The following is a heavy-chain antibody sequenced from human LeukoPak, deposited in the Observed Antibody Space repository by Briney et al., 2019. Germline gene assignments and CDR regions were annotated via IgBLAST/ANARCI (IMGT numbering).Heavy chain of an antibody. Sequence: PGGSLRLSCAASGFTFDDYAMHWVRQAPGKGLEGVSLISGDGGSTYYADSVKGRFTISRDNAKNSLYLQMNSLRAEDTAVYYCARAPRRWYCSGGSCSSNYWGQGTLVTVSS. CDR3: ARAPRRWYCSGGSCSSNY. CDR1: GFTFDDYA. V-gene: IGHV3-43*02. CDR2: ISGDGGST. J-gene: IGHJ4*02. D-gene: IGHD2-15*01.